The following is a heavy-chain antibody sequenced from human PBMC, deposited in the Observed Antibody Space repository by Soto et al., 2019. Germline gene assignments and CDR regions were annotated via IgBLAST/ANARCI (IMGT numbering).Heavy chain of an antibody. D-gene: IGHD3-16*01. CDR1: GFTFSNYG. V-gene: IGHV3-33*01. J-gene: IGHJ4*02. Sequence: QPGGSLRLSCAASGFTFSNYGMRWVRQAPGKGLEWVSFIWYDGGNKYYAESVKGRYTISRDNSKNTLFLQMNSLRAEDTAVYYCARDGDVNTGFGKDYWGQGTLVTVSS. CDR3: ARDGDVNTGFGKDY. CDR2: IWYDGGNK.